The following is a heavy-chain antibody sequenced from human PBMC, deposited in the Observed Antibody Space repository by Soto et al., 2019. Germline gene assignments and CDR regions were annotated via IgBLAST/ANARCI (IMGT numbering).Heavy chain of an antibody. D-gene: IGHD6-6*01. J-gene: IGHJ4*02. V-gene: IGHV3-21*01. CDR1: GFTFGSHA. CDR3: AREGSSEQFDY. CDR2: TDSSGNDK. Sequence: GGSLRLSCAASGFTFGSHAMNWVRQAPGKGLEWVSSTDSSGNDKYYADPEKGRFTISRDNAKSSLYLQMNSLRAEDTAVYYCAREGSSEQFDYWGQGTLVTVSS.